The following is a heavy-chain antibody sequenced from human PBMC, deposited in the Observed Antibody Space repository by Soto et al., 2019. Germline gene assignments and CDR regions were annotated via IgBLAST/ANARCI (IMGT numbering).Heavy chain of an antibody. CDR3: ARRGYSSSWYYYYYYGMDV. CDR1: GYTFTSYD. CDR2: MNPNSGNT. V-gene: IGHV1-8*01. J-gene: IGHJ6*02. D-gene: IGHD6-13*01. Sequence: QVQLVQSGAEVKKPGASVKVSCKASGYTFTSYDINWVRQATGQGLEWMGWMNPNSGNTGYAQKFQGRVTMTRNTSISTASMELSSLRSEETAVYYCARRGYSSSWYYYYYYGMDVWGQGTTVTVSS.